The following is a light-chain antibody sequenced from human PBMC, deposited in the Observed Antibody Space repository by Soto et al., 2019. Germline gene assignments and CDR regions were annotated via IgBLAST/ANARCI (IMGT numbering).Light chain of an antibody. Sequence: QSALTQPPSASGTPGQRAIISCSGSSSHIGSNTVNWYQQLPGTAPKLLIYSNNQRPSGVPDRFSGSKSGTSASLAISGLQSEDEADYYCAESDDGLNGRYVFGTGPKVTVL. CDR1: SSHIGSNT. CDR3: AESDDGLNGRYV. V-gene: IGLV1-44*01. J-gene: IGLJ1*01. CDR2: SNN.